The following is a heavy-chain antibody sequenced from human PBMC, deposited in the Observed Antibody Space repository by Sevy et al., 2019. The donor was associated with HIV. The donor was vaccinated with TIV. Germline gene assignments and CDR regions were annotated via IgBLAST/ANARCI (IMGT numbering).Heavy chain of an antibody. CDR1: GFTFSSYS. J-gene: IGHJ4*02. CDR3: AQIPGIAVAGMGDYFDY. V-gene: IGHV3-21*01. CDR2: ISSSSVSI. D-gene: IGHD6-19*01. Sequence: GGSLRLSCAASGFTFSSYSMNWVRQAPGKGLEWVSSISSSSVSIYYANSVKGQFTISGDNAKKSLYLQMNSLRAEDTAVYYCAQIPGIAVAGMGDYFDYWGQGTLVTVSS.